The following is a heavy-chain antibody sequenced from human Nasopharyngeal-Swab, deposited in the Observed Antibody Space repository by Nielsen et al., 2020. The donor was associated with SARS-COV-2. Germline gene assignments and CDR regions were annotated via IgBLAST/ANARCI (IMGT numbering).Heavy chain of an antibody. CDR2: IYYSGST. CDR1: GGSISSYY. Sequence: SETLSLTCTVSGGSISSYYWSWIRQPPGKGLEWIGYIYYSGSTNYNPSLKSRVTISVDTSKNQFSLKLSSVTAADTAVYYCVRGGGSSGWYVAFDIWGQGTMVTVSS. CDR3: VRGGGSSGWYVAFDI. J-gene: IGHJ3*02. D-gene: IGHD6-19*01. V-gene: IGHV4-59*01.